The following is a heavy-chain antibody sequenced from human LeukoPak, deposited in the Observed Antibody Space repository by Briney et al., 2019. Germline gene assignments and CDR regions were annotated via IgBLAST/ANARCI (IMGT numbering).Heavy chain of an antibody. Sequence: GGSLRLSCAASGFTFSSYAMSWVRQAPGKGLEWVSTISDSGGSTYYADSVKGRFTISRENAKNSLYLQINSLRAGDTAVYYCARVLTARSGGYDAFDFWGQGTMVTVSS. J-gene: IGHJ3*01. CDR3: ARVLTARSGGYDAFDF. CDR2: ISDSGGST. CDR1: GFTFSSYA. D-gene: IGHD6-25*01. V-gene: IGHV3-23*01.